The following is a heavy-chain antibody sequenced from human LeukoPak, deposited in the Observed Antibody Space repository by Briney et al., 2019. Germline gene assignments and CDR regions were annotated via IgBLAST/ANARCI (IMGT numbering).Heavy chain of an antibody. J-gene: IGHJ5*02. V-gene: IGHV3-9*01. Sequence: GGSLRLSCAASGFAFEDYGMHWVRHVPGKGLEWVAGLSSDSNHIDYADSVKGRFTISRDNANNYLYLQMNSLRPEDTGLYYCVRSRVRGDPFDPWGQGTLVTVSS. CDR3: VRSRVRGDPFDP. CDR2: LSSDSNHI. D-gene: IGHD3-10*01. CDR1: GFAFEDYG.